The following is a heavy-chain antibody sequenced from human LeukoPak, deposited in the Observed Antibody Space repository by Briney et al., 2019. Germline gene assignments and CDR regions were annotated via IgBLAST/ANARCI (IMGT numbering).Heavy chain of an antibody. CDR2: MNPNSGNT. CDR1: GYTFTSYG. CDR3: ARGVNGLLWFGELLFESMDV. D-gene: IGHD3-10*01. V-gene: IGHV1-8*02. Sequence: ASVKVSCKASGYTFTSYGISWVRQATGQGLEWMGWMNPNSGNTGYAQKFQGRVTMTRNTSISTAYMELSSLRSEDTAVYYCARGVNGLLWFGELLFESMDVWGQGTTVTVSS. J-gene: IGHJ6*02.